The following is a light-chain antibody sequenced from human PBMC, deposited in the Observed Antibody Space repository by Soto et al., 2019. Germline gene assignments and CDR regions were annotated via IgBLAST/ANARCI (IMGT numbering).Light chain of an antibody. J-gene: IGKJ4*01. V-gene: IGKV4-1*01. Sequence: DIVMTQSPDSLAVSLGERATINCKSSQSVLYSSNNKNYLAWYQQKPGQPPKLLIYWASTRESVVPDRFSGCGSWTDFTLTNSSLQAEDVAVYYCQQYYSTPLTFGGGTKVEIK. CDR2: WAS. CDR3: QQYYSTPLT. CDR1: QSVLYSSNNKNY.